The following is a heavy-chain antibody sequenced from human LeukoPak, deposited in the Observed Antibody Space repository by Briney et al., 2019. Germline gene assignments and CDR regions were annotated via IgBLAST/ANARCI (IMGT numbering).Heavy chain of an antibody. J-gene: IGHJ4*02. CDR3: AGDINYYDSSGFDY. V-gene: IGHV1-69*04. CDR2: IIPILGIA. D-gene: IGHD3-22*01. CDR1: GGTFSSYA. Sequence: WVSVKVSCKASGGTFSSYAISWVRQAPGQGLEWMGRIIPILGIANYAQKFQGRVTITADKSTSTAYMELSSLRSEDTAVYYCAGDINYYDSSGFDYWGQGTLVTVSS.